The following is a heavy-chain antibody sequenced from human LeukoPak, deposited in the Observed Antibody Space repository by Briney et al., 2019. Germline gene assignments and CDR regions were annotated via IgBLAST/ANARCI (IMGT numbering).Heavy chain of an antibody. CDR1: GYTLTAYF. CDR3: TRPPTITTWRIFDF. V-gene: IGHV1-2*02. Sequence: ASVKVSCKASGYTLTAYFIHWVRQAPGQGLEWMGWINPNSGATHYERNFQGRVTMTRDTSISTAYMELSSLRSDDTAVYYCTRPPTITTWRIFDFWGQGTLVTVSS. CDR2: INPNSGAT. J-gene: IGHJ4*02. D-gene: IGHD4-11*01.